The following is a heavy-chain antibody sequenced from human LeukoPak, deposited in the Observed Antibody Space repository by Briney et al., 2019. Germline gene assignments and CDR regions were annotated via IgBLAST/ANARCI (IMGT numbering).Heavy chain of an antibody. V-gene: IGHV4-39*07. CDR1: GGSISSSSYY. D-gene: IGHD3-3*01. Sequence: SETLSLTCTVSGGSISSSSYYWGWIRQPPGKGLEWIGSIYYSGSTYYNPSLKSRVTISVDTSKNQFSLKLSSVTAADTAVYYCARGPPHYDFWSGYYRGEFDYWGQGTLVTVSS. CDR3: ARGPPHYDFWSGYYRGEFDY. J-gene: IGHJ4*02. CDR2: IYYSGST.